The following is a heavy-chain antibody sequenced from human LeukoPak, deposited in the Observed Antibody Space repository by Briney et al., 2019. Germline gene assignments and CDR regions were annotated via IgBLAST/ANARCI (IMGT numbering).Heavy chain of an antibody. Sequence: SSETLSPTCTVSGGSISSYYWSWIRQPPGKGLEWIGYIYYSGSTNYNPSLKSRVTISVDTSKNQFSLKLSSVTAADTAVYYCARVVTTVTTFGITHYYYYMDVWGKGTTVTVSS. CDR1: GGSISSYY. V-gene: IGHV4-59*01. CDR2: IYYSGST. D-gene: IGHD4-17*01. CDR3: ARVVTTVTTFGITHYYYYMDV. J-gene: IGHJ6*03.